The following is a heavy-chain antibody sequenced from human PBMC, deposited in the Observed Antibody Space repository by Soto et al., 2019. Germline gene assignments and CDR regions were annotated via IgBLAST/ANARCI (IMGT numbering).Heavy chain of an antibody. D-gene: IGHD1-1*01. CDR1: GGSISSSSYY. J-gene: IGHJ5*02. Sequence: SETLSLTCTVSGGSISSSSYYWGWIRQPPGKGLEWIGSIYYSGSTYYNPSLKSRVTISVDTSKNQFSLKLSSVTAADTAVYYCASRQSWIWFDPWGQGTLVTVSS. CDR3: ASRQSWIWFDP. V-gene: IGHV4-39*01. CDR2: IYYSGST.